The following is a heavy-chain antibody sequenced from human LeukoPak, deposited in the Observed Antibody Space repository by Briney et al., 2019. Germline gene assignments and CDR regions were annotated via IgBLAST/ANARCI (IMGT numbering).Heavy chain of an antibody. Sequence: GGSLRLSCAASGFTVSSNYMSWVRQAPGKGLEWVSVIYSGGSTYYADSVKGRFTISRDNSKNTLYLQMNSLRAEDTAVYYCARDRVQLWRYYYMDVWGKGTTVTVSS. CDR2: IYSGGST. CDR3: ARDRVQLWRYYYMDV. V-gene: IGHV3-66*01. J-gene: IGHJ6*03. CDR1: GFTVSSNY. D-gene: IGHD5-18*01.